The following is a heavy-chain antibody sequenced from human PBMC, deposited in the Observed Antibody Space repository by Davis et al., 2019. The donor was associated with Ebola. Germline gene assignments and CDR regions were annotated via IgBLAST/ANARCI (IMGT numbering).Heavy chain of an antibody. J-gene: IGHJ4*02. Sequence: MPSETLSLTCTVSGGSFSSYYWSWIRQPPGKGLEWIGYISYSGTTNYNPSLRSRVTISVDTSKDQFSLKLSSVTAADTAVYYCARGKYDFWSGYQFDYWGQGTLVTVSS. V-gene: IGHV4-59*01. CDR2: ISYSGTT. CDR3: ARGKYDFWSGYQFDY. D-gene: IGHD3-3*01. CDR1: GGSFSSYY.